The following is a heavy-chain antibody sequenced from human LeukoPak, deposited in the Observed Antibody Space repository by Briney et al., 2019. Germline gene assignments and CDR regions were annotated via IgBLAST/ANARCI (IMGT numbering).Heavy chain of an antibody. J-gene: IGHJ6*03. Sequence: ASVKVSCKASGYTFTGYYMHWVRQATGQGLEWMGWMNPNSGNTGYAQKFQGRVTMTRNTSISTAYMELSSLRSEDTAVYYCARVGTDYYYYYYMDVWGKGTTVTVSS. CDR2: MNPNSGNT. CDR3: ARVGTDYYYYYYMDV. V-gene: IGHV1-8*02. D-gene: IGHD3-10*01. CDR1: GYTFTGYY.